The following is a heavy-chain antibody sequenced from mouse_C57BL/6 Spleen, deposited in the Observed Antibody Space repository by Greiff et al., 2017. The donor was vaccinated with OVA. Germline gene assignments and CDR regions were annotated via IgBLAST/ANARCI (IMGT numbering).Heavy chain of an antibody. Sequence: QVQLQQSGAELAKPGASVKLSCKASGYTFTSYWMHWVKQRPGQGLEWIGYINPSSGYTKYNQKFKDKATLTADKSSSTAYMQLSSLTYEDSAVYYCAVGDYYGSSYDYAMDYWGQGTSVTVAS. D-gene: IGHD1-1*01. J-gene: IGHJ4*01. V-gene: IGHV1-7*01. CDR1: GYTFTSYW. CDR3: AVGDYYGSSYDYAMDY. CDR2: INPSSGYT.